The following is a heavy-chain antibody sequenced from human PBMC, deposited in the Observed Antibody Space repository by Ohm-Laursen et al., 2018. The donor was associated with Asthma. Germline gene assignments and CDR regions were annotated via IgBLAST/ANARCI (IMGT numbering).Heavy chain of an antibody. CDR1: GVAFTDSW. V-gene: IGHV3-7*03. CDR3: AKTLSTGHAPNDH. D-gene: IGHD2-8*02. Sequence: SLRLSCAAPGVAFTDSWMSWVRQLPGGSLEWVAKINPLGYEKYYMDSVRGRFTVSRDNAKNSLYLEMNSLRAEDTAVYYCAKTLSTGHAPNDHWGQGTLVTVSS. CDR2: INPLGYEK. J-gene: IGHJ4*02.